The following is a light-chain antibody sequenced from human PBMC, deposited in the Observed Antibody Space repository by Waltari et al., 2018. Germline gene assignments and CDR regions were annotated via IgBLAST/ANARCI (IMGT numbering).Light chain of an antibody. V-gene: IGLV2-14*03. Sequence: QSALTQPASVSGSPGQSITISCTGTTNDLGSQSYVSWYQQYPGNVPNLIISAFDNRPSGVSARFSGSGSGNTASLTISGLQPEDEAYYFCSAHSSTGTVFGGGTKVTVL. J-gene: IGLJ2*01. CDR3: SAHSSTGTV. CDR1: TNDLGSQSY. CDR2: AFD.